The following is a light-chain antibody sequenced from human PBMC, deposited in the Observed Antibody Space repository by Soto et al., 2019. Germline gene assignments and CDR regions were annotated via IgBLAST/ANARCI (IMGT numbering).Light chain of an antibody. V-gene: IGKV1-12*01. J-gene: IGKJ4*01. Sequence: DIQMTQSPSYVPASVGDRVTITCRASQGITSWLAWYQQKPGKAPKLLIYSASSLQSGVPSRFSGSGSGTYFTLTISSLQPEDFATYYCIQDYNYPLTFGGGTKVDIK. CDR1: QGITSW. CDR2: SAS. CDR3: IQDYNYPLT.